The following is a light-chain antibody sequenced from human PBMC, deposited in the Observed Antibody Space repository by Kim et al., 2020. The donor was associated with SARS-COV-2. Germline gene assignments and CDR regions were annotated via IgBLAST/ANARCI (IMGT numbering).Light chain of an antibody. V-gene: IGKV3-20*01. CDR3: QQYGSSPRT. CDR1: QSISNNY. CDR2: GAS. J-gene: IGKJ1*01. Sequence: SLSPGERATLSCRASQSISNNYLAWYQQKPGQAPRLLIYGASNRATGIPDRFSGSGSGTDFTLTISRLEPEDFAVYYCQQYGSSPRTFGQGTKVEIK.